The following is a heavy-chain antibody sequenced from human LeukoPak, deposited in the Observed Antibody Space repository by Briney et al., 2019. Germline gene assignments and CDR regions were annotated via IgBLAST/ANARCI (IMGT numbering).Heavy chain of an antibody. J-gene: IGHJ4*02. CDR2: IKQDGSEK. V-gene: IGHV3-7*01. D-gene: IGHD3-10*01. CDR3: ARGKDLLLWFGESDY. Sequence: PGGSLRLSCAASGFTFSSYWMSWVRQAPGKGLEWVASIKQDGSEKYYVDSVKGRFTISRDNAKNSLYLQMNSLRAEDTAVYYCARGKDLLLWFGESDYWGQGTLVTVSS. CDR1: GFTFSSYW.